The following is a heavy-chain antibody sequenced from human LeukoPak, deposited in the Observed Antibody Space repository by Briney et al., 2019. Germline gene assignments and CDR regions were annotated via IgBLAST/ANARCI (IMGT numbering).Heavy chain of an antibody. CDR2: INHSGST. CDR1: GDSTNTYY. V-gene: IGHV4-34*01. J-gene: IGHJ4*02. Sequence: PSETLPLTCTISGDSTNTYYWSWIRQPPGKGLEWIGEINHSGSTNYNPSLKSRVTISVDTSKNQFSLKLSSVTAADTAVYYCARGLSSSVYFDYWGQGTLVTVSS. CDR3: ARGLSSSVYFDY. D-gene: IGHD6-6*01.